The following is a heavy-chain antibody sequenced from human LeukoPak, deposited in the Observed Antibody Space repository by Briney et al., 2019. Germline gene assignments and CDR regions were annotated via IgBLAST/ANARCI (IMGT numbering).Heavy chain of an antibody. J-gene: IGHJ6*02. CDR3: ATTTKVPSSMEYYYYYGMDV. V-gene: IGHV1-8*01. CDR1: GYTFTSYQ. D-gene: IGHD2/OR15-2a*01. CDR2: MNPNSGNT. Sequence: GASVKVSCKASGYTFTSYQIYWVRLATGQRLEWMGWMNPNSGNTAYAQKFQGRVTMTRDTSISTAYMELSSLRSEDTAVYYCATTTKVPSSMEYYYYYGMDVWGQGTTVTVSS.